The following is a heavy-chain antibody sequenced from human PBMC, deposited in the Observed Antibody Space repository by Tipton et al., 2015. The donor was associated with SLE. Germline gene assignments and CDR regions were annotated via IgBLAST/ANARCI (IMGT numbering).Heavy chain of an antibody. Sequence: TLSLTCAVYGGSFSGYYWSWIRQPPGKGLEWIGYIYYSGSTYYNPSLKSRVTISVDTSKNQFSLKLSSVTAADTAFYYCAREGVTETGIGAFDIWGQGTMVTVSS. V-gene: IGHV4-34*01. CDR2: IYYSGST. CDR3: AREGVTETGIGAFDI. J-gene: IGHJ3*02. D-gene: IGHD1-14*01. CDR1: GGSFSGYY.